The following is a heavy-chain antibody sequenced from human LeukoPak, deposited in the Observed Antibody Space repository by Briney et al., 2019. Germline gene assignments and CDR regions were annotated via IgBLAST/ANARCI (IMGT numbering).Heavy chain of an antibody. CDR3: ARAVASNWFDP. J-gene: IGHJ5*02. D-gene: IGHD6-19*01. CDR1: GFTFSSYW. V-gene: IGHV3-7*01. CDR2: IKEDGSEK. Sequence: GGSLRLSCAASGFTFSSYWMSWVRPAPGKGLEWLANIKEDGSEKYYVDSVKGRFTISRDNAKSSLYLQMKSLRAEDTAVYYCARAVASNWFDPWGQGTLVTVSS.